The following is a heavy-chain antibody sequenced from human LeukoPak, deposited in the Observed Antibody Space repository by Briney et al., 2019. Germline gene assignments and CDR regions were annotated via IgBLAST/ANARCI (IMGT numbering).Heavy chain of an antibody. Sequence: PGGSLRLSCAASGFTFSDYSMNWVRQAPGKGLEWVSSISSSGTYIYYADSVKGRFTISRDNAKNSLYLQMNSLRAEDTATYYCARLRYDFWSGYLRQDTLYPFDFWGQGTLVTVSS. CDR2: ISSSGTYI. V-gene: IGHV3-21*04. J-gene: IGHJ4*02. CDR1: GFTFSDYS. CDR3: ARLRYDFWSGYLRQDTLYPFDF. D-gene: IGHD3-3*01.